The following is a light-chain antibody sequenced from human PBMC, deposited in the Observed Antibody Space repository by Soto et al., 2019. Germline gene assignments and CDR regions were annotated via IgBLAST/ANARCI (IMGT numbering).Light chain of an antibody. Sequence: QSVLSQPPAASGTPGQRVTLSCSGTSSNIGSNYVSWYQQLPGTAPKLLIYSDNQRPSGVPDRFSGSKSGTSASLAISGLRSDDEADYYCAAWDDSLSGLVFGGGTKLTVL. J-gene: IGLJ2*01. CDR1: SSNIGSNY. V-gene: IGLV1-47*02. CDR3: AAWDDSLSGLV. CDR2: SDN.